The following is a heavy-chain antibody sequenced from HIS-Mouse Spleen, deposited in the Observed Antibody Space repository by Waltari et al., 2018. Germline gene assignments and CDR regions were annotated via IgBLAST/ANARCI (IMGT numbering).Heavy chain of an antibody. CDR3: AREGGRTMIVGVIGWFDP. Sequence: QVQLVQSGAEVKKPGASVKVSCKASGYTFTSYYMHWVRQAPGQGLEWMGIINPRGGSTSDERKCQGRVTMTRDTSTSTVYMELSSLRSEDTAVYYCAREGGRTMIVGVIGWFDPWGQGTLVTVSS. V-gene: IGHV1-46*03. CDR1: GYTFTSYY. J-gene: IGHJ5*02. CDR2: INPRGGST. D-gene: IGHD3-22*01.